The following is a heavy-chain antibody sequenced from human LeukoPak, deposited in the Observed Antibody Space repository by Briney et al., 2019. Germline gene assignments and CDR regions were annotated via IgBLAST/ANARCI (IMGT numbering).Heavy chain of an antibody. Sequence: ASVKVSCKASGYTFTSYDINWVRQATGQGLEWMGWMNPNSGNTGYAQKFQGRVTMTRNTSISTAYMELSSLRSEDTAVYYGARGGPLYCSGGSCYSLPKLPVDYWGQGTLVTVSS. CDR1: GYTFTSYD. D-gene: IGHD2-15*01. CDR2: MNPNSGNT. V-gene: IGHV1-8*01. J-gene: IGHJ4*02. CDR3: ARGGPLYCSGGSCYSLPKLPVDY.